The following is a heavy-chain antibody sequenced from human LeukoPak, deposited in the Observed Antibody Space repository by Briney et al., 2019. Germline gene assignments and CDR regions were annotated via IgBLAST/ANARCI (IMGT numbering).Heavy chain of an antibody. CDR1: GGSISSGSYY. D-gene: IGHD2-21*02. CDR3: ARFSATPQYCGGDCYSS. V-gene: IGHV4-61*02. J-gene: IGHJ4*02. CDR2: IYTSGST. Sequence: SQTLSLTCPVSGGSISSGSYYWSWIRQPAGKGLEWIGRIYTSGSTNYNPSLKSRVTISVDTSKNHFSLKLSSVTAADTAVYYCARFSATPQYCGGDCYSSWGQGTLVTVSS.